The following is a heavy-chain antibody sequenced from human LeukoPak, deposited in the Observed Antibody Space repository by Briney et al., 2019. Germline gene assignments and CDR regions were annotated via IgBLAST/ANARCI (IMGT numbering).Heavy chain of an antibody. J-gene: IGHJ6*02. CDR3: AKDMGIVRDYYYYYGMDV. D-gene: IGHD1-26*01. Sequence: GGSLRLSCAASGFTFDDYAMHWVRHAPGKGLEWVSGISWNSGSIGYADSVKGRFTISRDNAKNSLSLQMNSLRAEDTALYYCAKDMGIVRDYYYYYGMDVWGQGTTVTVSS. CDR2: ISWNSGSI. V-gene: IGHV3-9*01. CDR1: GFTFDDYA.